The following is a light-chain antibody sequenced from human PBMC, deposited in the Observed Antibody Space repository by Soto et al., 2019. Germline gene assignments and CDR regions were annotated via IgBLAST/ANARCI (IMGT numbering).Light chain of an antibody. CDR3: QHSSSPFT. J-gene: IGKJ3*01. Sequence: ELILTQSPDTLSLSLGERATVSCRASQSISSAYLAWLQQKPGQAPRLLIYGTSTRATGIPDRFSGSGSGTDLTFNLNRLEPEDFAVHYCQHSSSPFTFGPGTKVEIK. CDR2: GTS. CDR1: QSISSAY. V-gene: IGKV3-20*01.